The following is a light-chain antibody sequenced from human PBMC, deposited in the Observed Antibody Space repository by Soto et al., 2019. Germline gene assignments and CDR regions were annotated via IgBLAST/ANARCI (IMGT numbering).Light chain of an antibody. V-gene: IGKV3-11*01. CDR2: DAS. Sequence: EIVLTQSPATLSLSPGERATLSCSASQSVSSYLAWYQQKPGQAPRLLIYDASNWATGIPARFSGSGSGTDFTLTISSLEPEDFAVYYCQQRSNWPCTFGGGTKVEIK. J-gene: IGKJ4*01. CDR3: QQRSNWPCT. CDR1: QSVSSY.